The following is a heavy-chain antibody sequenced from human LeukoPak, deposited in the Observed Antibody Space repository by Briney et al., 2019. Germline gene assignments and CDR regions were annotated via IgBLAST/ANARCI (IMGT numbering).Heavy chain of an antibody. CDR2: INPNSGGT. CDR1: GYTFTGYY. V-gene: IGHV1-2*02. D-gene: IGHD2-2*01. Sequence: ASVKVSCKASGYTFTGYYMHWVRQAPGQGLEWMGWINPNSGGTNYAQKFQGRVTMTRDTSISTAYMELSRLRSDDTAVYYCARNAHPIGYCSSTSCPMTFDYWGQGTLVTVSS. CDR3: ARNAHPIGYCSSTSCPMTFDY. J-gene: IGHJ4*02.